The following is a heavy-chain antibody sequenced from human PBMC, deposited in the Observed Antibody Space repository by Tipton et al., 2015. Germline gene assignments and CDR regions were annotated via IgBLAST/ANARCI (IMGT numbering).Heavy chain of an antibody. CDR3: ARDWSPNQNYYYYYYGMDV. CDR1: GFTFSNYN. J-gene: IGHJ6*02. D-gene: IGHD1-14*01. V-gene: IGHV3-21*01. Sequence: SLRLSCAASGFTFSNYNMNWVRQAPGKGLEWVSSINSATNYLYYADSVRGRFTISRDNANNSLNLQMNSLRAEDTAVYYCARDWSPNQNYYYYYYGMDVWGQGTTVTVSS. CDR2: INSATNYL.